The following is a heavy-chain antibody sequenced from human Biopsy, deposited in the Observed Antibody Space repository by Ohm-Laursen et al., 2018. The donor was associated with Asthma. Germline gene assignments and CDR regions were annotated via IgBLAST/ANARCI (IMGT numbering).Heavy chain of an antibody. D-gene: IGHD3-10*01. CDR3: ARAVDYSHYYGIDV. Sequence: SVKVSCKTSGYTFNSAGITWVRQAPGQGLEWMGWISVYNGNTKVAQKLQDRVTMITDISTSTAYMELRSLRSDDTAVYFCARAVDYSHYYGIDVWGPGTTVTVS. V-gene: IGHV1-18*01. J-gene: IGHJ6*02. CDR1: GYTFNSAG. CDR2: ISVYNGNT.